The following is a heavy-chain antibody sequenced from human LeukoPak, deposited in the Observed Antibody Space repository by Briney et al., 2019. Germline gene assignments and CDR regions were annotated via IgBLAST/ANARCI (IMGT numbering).Heavy chain of an antibody. V-gene: IGHV5-51*01. D-gene: IGHD2-21*02. CDR1: GYSFTSYW. CDR2: IYPGDSES. Sequence: GESLKISCKGSGYSFTSYWIAWVRQMPGKGLEWMGIIYPGDSESRFSPSFQGQVTLSVDKSISTAYLQWSRLEASDTAIYYCARHGGDSPVIDYLDYWGQGTLVTVSS. CDR3: ARHGGDSPVIDYLDY. J-gene: IGHJ4*02.